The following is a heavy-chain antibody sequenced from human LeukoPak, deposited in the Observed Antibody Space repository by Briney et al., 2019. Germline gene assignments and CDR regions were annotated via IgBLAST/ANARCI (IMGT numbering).Heavy chain of an antibody. V-gene: IGHV1-2*06. J-gene: IGHJ5*02. D-gene: IGHD6-19*01. CDR1: GYTFTGYY. CDR2: INPNSGGT. Sequence: ASVKVSCKASGYTFTGYYMHWVRQAPGQGLEWMGRINPNSGGTNYAQKFQGRVTMTRDTSISTAYMELSRLRSDDTAVYYCARGAEYSSGWYYHWGQGTLVTVSS. CDR3: ARGAEYSSGWYYH.